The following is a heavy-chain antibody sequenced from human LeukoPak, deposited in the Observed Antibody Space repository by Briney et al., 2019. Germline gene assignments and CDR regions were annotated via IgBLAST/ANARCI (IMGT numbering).Heavy chain of an antibody. Sequence: PGGSLRLSCEAPGLSISNDWMSWVRQAPGRGREWVGRVKSKAAGETTHYAAPVNGRFSISRDDSEITLYLQMNSLKTEDTGVYYCTLIQGWGSGSYYLDYWGQGTLVTVSS. J-gene: IGHJ4*02. V-gene: IGHV3-15*01. CDR3: TLIQGWGSGSYYLDY. CDR1: GLSISNDW. D-gene: IGHD3-10*01. CDR2: VKSKAAGETT.